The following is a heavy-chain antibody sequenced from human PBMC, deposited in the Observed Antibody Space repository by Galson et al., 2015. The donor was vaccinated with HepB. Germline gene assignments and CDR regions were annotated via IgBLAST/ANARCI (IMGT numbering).Heavy chain of an antibody. J-gene: IGHJ4*02. D-gene: IGHD3-9*01. CDR1: GFTFNNYA. CDR2: ISSSSDTV. CDR3: ASEKRTETGNYIDF. V-gene: IGHV3-48*02. Sequence: SLRLSCAASGFTFNNYAMNWVRQAPGKGLEWLSYISSSSDTVYYGDSVKGRFTISRDDAKNSLYLQMYSLRDGDTAMYFCASEKRTETGNYIDFWGQGTLVTVSS.